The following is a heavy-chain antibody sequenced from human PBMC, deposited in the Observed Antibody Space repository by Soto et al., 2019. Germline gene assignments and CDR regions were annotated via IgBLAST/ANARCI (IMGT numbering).Heavy chain of an antibody. Sequence: ASVKVSCKASGDTFNKFGISWVRQAPGQGLEWMGGIIPMYGAANSAQKFRDRVSITADESTNTAYMELSSLRSEDTAIYFCARCMRAPRTDDAFDIWGNGTVVTVSS. CDR3: ARCMRAPRTDDAFDI. J-gene: IGHJ3*02. CDR1: GDTFNKFG. CDR2: IIPMYGAA. V-gene: IGHV1-69*13.